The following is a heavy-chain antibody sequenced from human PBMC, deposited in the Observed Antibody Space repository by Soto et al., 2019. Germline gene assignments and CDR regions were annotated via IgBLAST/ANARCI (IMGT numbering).Heavy chain of an antibody. D-gene: IGHD6-19*01. CDR3: ARGVSGSGFDL. CDR2: TYYRSNWRH. Sequence: SQTLSLTCAISGDSVSSNTAAWNWIRSSPSRGLEWLGRTYYRSNWRHDYAVSVKSRITVNPDTSKNHFSLQLNSVTPDDTAVYYCARGVSGSGFDLWGQGTLVTVSS. CDR1: GDSVSSNTAA. V-gene: IGHV6-1*01. J-gene: IGHJ4*02.